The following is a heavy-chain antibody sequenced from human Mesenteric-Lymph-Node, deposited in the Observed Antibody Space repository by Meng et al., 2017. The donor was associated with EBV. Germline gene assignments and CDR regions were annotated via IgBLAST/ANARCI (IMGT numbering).Heavy chain of an antibody. CDR1: RYDFIDQF. CDR2: INPKSGAT. Sequence: QVQRVESGAEVKKPGASVKVSCKASRYDFIDQFMHWVRQTPGQGLEWMGRINPKSGATNYAQRFQGRVTMTRDMSSNTAYMELSGLRSDDTAVYYCARGFVLVVPTGFGRIFDYWGQGTLVTVSS. D-gene: IGHD4/OR15-4a*01. J-gene: IGHJ4*02. V-gene: IGHV1-2*06. CDR3: ARGFVLVVPTGFGRIFDY.